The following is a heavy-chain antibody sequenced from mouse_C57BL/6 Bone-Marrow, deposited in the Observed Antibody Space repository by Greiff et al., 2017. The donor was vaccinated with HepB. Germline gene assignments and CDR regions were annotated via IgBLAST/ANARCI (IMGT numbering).Heavy chain of an antibody. CDR3: ARWDGYSPHYFDY. J-gene: IGHJ2*01. D-gene: IGHD2-3*01. V-gene: IGHV1-81*01. Sequence: QVQLQQSGAELARPGASVKLSCKASGYTFTSYGISWVKQRTGQGLEWIGEIYPRSCNTYYNEKFKGKATLTADKSSSTAYMELRSLTSEDSAVYFCARWDGYSPHYFDYWGQGTTLTVSS. CDR2: IYPRSCNT. CDR1: GYTFTSYG.